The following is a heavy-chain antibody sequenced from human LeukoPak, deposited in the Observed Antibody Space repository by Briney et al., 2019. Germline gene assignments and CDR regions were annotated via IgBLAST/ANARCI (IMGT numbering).Heavy chain of an antibody. D-gene: IGHD3-22*01. CDR3: ARPLFGYDSSGYYPPGAFDI. CDR1: GGSISSYY. CDR2: INHSGST. V-gene: IGHV4-34*01. J-gene: IGHJ3*02. Sequence: SETLSLTCTVSGGSISSYYWSWIRQPPGKGLEWIGEINHSGSTNYNPSLKSRVTISVDTSKNQFSLKLSSVTAADTAVYYCARPLFGYDSSGYYPPGAFDIWGQGTMVTVSS.